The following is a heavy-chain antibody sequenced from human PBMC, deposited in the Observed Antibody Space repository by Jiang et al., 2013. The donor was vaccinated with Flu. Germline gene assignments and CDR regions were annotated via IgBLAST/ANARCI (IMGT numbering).Heavy chain of an antibody. D-gene: IGHD3-22*01. J-gene: IGHJ2*01. CDR3: AREVITMIVVVSDWYFDL. V-gene: IGHV1-69*04. CDR2: IIPILGIA. Sequence: GAEVKKPGSSVKVSCKASGGTFSSYAISWVRQAPGQGLEWMGRIIPILGIANYAQKFQGRVTITADKSTSTAYMELSSLRSEDTAVYYCAREVITMIVVVSDWYFDLWGRGTLVTVSS. CDR1: GGTFSSYA.